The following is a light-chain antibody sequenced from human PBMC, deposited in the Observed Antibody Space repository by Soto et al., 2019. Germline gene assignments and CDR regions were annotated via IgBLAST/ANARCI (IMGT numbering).Light chain of an antibody. V-gene: IGLV2-14*01. CDR2: EVS. CDR3: SSYTSSSTPYV. CDR1: SSDVGGYNY. Sequence: QSALTQPASVSGSPGQSITISCTGTSSDVGGYNYVSWYQQHPDKAPKLMIYEVSNRPSGVSNRFSDSKSGNTASLTISGLQAEDEADYYCSSYTSSSTPYVFGTGTKVTVL. J-gene: IGLJ1*01.